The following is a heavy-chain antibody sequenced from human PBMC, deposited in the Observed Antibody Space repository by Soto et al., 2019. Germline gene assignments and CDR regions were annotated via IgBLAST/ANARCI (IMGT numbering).Heavy chain of an antibody. V-gene: IGHV3-21*01. CDR2: ISSGSSNI. D-gene: IGHD2-15*01. CDR1: GFALRSYN. CDR3: ASATVVAGTFDF. J-gene: IGHJ4*02. Sequence: EVQLVESGGGLVKPGGSLTLSCAGSGFALRSYNMNWVRQPPGKGLEWVASISSGSSNIYYADSVKGRFTISRDNAKDSLYLQMDSLRAEDSAVYYCASATVVAGTFDFWGQGTLLTVSS.